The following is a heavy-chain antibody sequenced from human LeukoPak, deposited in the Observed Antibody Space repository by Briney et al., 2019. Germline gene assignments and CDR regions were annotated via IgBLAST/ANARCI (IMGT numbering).Heavy chain of an antibody. CDR2: INHSGST. Sequence: SETLSLTCAVYGGSFSGYYWSWIRQPPGKGPEWIGEINHSGSTNYNPSLKSRVTISVDTSKNQFSLKLSSVTAADTAVYYCARFQVGGKLPNCSSTSCYTVWAFDIWGQGTMVTVSS. J-gene: IGHJ3*02. CDR3: ARFQVGGKLPNCSSTSCYTVWAFDI. D-gene: IGHD2-2*02. V-gene: IGHV4-34*01. CDR1: GGSFSGYY.